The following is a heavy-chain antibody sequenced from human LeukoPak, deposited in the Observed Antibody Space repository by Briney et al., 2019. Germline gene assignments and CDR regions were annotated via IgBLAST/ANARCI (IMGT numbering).Heavy chain of an antibody. D-gene: IGHD5-18*01. Sequence: GGSLRLSCAASGFSFSGSETHWARQAAGKGLEWVGRIRSKANSYATAYATSVKGRFTISRDDSKNTAYLQMNSLKTEDTAVYYCTRGREYTYGIDYWGQGTLVTVSS. J-gene: IGHJ4*02. CDR1: GFSFSGSE. V-gene: IGHV3-73*01. CDR2: IRSKANSYAT. CDR3: TRGREYTYGIDY.